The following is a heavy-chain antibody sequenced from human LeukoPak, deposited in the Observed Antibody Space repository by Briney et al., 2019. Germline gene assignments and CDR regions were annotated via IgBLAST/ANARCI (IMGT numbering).Heavy chain of an antibody. CDR3: ARLLLWFGESLTYYYYGMDV. D-gene: IGHD3-10*01. Sequence: SVKVSCKASGGTFSSYAISWVRQAPGQGLEWMGRIIPILGIANYAQKFQGRVTITADKSTSTAYMELSSLRSEDTAVYYCARLLLWFGESLTYYYYGMDVWGQGTTVTVSS. CDR1: GGTFSSYA. V-gene: IGHV1-69*04. CDR2: IIPILGIA. J-gene: IGHJ6*02.